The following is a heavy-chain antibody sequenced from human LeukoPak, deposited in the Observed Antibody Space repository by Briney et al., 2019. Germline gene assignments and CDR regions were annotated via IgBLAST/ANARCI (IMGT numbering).Heavy chain of an antibody. D-gene: IGHD6-19*01. CDR1: GFTFSSYW. V-gene: IGHV3-7*01. CDR2: IKQDGTEK. CDR3: ASPSGYSSGWNPFDH. J-gene: IGHJ4*02. Sequence: GGSLRLSCAASGFTFSSYWMSWVRQAPGKGLEWVANIKQDGTEKYYVDSVRGRFTISRDNAKNSPYLQMNSLRAEDTAMYYCASPSGYSSGWNPFDHWGQGTLVTVSS.